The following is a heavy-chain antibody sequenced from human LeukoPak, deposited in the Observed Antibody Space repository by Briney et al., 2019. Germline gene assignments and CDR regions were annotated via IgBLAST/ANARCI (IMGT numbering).Heavy chain of an antibody. V-gene: IGHV3-23*01. CDR1: GFTFSSYA. J-gene: IGHJ4*02. D-gene: IGHD3-10*01. CDR2: ISGSGGST. Sequence: GGSLRLSCAASGFTFSSYAMSWVRQAPGKGLEWVSAISGSGGSTYYADSVKGRFTISRDNSKNTLYLQMNGLRAEDTAVYYCRIYYYGSGSYFEEFFDYWGQGTLVTVSS. CDR3: RIYYYGSGSYFEEFFDY.